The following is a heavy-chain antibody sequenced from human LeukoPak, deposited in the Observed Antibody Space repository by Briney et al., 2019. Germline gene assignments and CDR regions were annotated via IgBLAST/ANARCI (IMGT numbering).Heavy chain of an antibody. CDR2: IIPIFGTA. J-gene: IGHJ6*03. V-gene: IGHV1-69*13. Sequence: ASVKVSCKASGGTFSSYAISWVRQAPGQGLEWVGGIIPIFGTANYAQKFQGRVTITADESTSTAYMELSSLRSEDTAVYYCARGREVTRKGYYYMDVWGKGTTVTISS. CDR3: ARGREVTRKGYYYMDV. CDR1: GGTFSSYA. D-gene: IGHD3-3*01.